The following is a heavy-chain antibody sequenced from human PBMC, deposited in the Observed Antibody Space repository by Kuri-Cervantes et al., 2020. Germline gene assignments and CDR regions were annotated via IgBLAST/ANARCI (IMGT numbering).Heavy chain of an antibody. CDR1: SGAIRSGDYY. CDR2: IYYSGST. J-gene: IGHJ6*02. D-gene: IGHD2-21*02. V-gene: IGHV4-30-4*01. Sequence: SETLSLTCTVSSGAIRSGDYYSSSIRHPPGKGLELIRYIYYSGSTYYNPSLKSRVTISVDTSNNQFSLKLSSVTASYTAVYYCSRAQYCGGDCSLDYGMDGWSQGTTVTVSS. CDR3: SRAQYCGGDCSLDYGMDG.